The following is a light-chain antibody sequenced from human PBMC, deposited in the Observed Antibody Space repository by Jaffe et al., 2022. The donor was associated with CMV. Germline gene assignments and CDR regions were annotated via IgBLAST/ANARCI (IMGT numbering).Light chain of an antibody. Sequence: EIVLSQSPGTLSLSPGERATLSCRASQSVNNNFFAWYQQRPGQAPRLLIYAASSRPTDIPDRFSGSGSGTDFTLTINRLEPEDFAMFYCQQYGSSPPTFGQGTKVEVK. CDR1: QSVNNNF. CDR3: QQYGSSPPT. J-gene: IGKJ1*01. V-gene: IGKV3-20*01. CDR2: AAS.